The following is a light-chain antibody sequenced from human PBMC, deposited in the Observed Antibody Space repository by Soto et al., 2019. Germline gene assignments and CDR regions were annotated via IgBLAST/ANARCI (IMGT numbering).Light chain of an antibody. CDR1: QSLSSSY. V-gene: IGKV3-20*01. CDR3: QQYGSSSYT. J-gene: IGKJ2*01. Sequence: ELVLTQSPGTLSLSPGERATLSCRASQSLSSSYIAWYQQKPGQAPRLLIYGASSRATGIPDRFSGSGSGTDFTLTISRLEPEDFAVYYCQQYGSSSYTFGQGTKLEIK. CDR2: GAS.